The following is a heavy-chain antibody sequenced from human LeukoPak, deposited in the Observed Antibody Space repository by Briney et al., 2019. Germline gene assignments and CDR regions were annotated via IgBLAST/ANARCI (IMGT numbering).Heavy chain of an antibody. CDR2: MNPNNGNT. CDR1: GYIFTSYD. D-gene: IGHD1-26*01. CDR3: ARDSWDYYYYMDV. J-gene: IGHJ6*03. Sequence: ASVKVSCKASGYIFTSYDINWVRQATGQGLEWMGWMNPNNGNTGFAQKFQGRVTITRNTSISTAYMELTTLTFDDTAVYYCARDSWDYYYYMDVWGKGTTVTVSS. V-gene: IGHV1-8*03.